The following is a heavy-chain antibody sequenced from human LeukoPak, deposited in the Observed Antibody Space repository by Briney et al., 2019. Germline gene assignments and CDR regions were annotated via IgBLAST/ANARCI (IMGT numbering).Heavy chain of an antibody. D-gene: IGHD3-10*01. V-gene: IGHV3-30*02. CDR3: AKGGRITMLRGVQRDHYFDY. Sequence: GGSLRLSCGVSGFTFSSYGMHWVRQAPGKWLEWVAYIRYDGSNRHYADSVKGRFTISRDNSKNTLYLQMNSLRVEDTAVYYCAKGGRITMLRGVQRDHYFDYWGQGTLVTVSS. CDR2: IRYDGSNR. J-gene: IGHJ4*02. CDR1: GFTFSSYG.